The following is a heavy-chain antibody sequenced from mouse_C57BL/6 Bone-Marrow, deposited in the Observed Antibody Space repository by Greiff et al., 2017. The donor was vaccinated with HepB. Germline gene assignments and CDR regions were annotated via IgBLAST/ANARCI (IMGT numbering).Heavy chain of an antibody. J-gene: IGHJ3*01. CDR2: INPYNGGT. CDR3: AREGSPWFAY. Sequence: VQLQQSGPVLVKPGASVKMSCKASGYTFTDYYMNWVKQSHGKSLEWIGVINPYNGGTSYNQKFKGKATLTVDKSSSTAYMELNSLTSEDSAVYYCAREGSPWFAYWGQGTLVTVSA. CDR1: GYTFTDYY. V-gene: IGHV1-19*01.